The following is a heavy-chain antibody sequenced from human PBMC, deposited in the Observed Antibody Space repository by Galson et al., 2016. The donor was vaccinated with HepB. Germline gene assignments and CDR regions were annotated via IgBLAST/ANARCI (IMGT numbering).Heavy chain of an antibody. CDR1: GDSISDYY. J-gene: IGHJ2*01. CDR3: ARDRVWYFDL. D-gene: IGHD3-10*01. Sequence: ETLSLTCTVSGDSISDYYWSWIRQPPGKGLEWIGYIYYTGSTNYDPSLKSRVTISVDTSKNQFSLKLSSVTAADTAVYFCARDRVWYFDLWGRGTLVTVSS. CDR2: IYYTGST. V-gene: IGHV4-59*01.